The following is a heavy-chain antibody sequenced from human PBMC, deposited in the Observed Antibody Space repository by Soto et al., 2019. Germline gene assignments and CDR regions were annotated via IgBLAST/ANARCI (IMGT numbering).Heavy chain of an antibody. Sequence: QVQLVQSGAEVKKPGASVKVSCKASGYTFTSYAMHWVRQAPGQRLEWVGWINAGSGNTKYSQKFQGRVAITRDISASTAYMELSSLRSEDTAIYYCARDLTMVRGDIYYMDVWGKGTTVTVSS. CDR3: ARDLTMVRGDIYYMDV. D-gene: IGHD3-10*01. V-gene: IGHV1-3*01. CDR1: GYTFTSYA. J-gene: IGHJ6*03. CDR2: INAGSGNT.